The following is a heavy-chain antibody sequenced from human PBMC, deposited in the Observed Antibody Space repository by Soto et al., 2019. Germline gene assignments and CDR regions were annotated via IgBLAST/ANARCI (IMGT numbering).Heavy chain of an antibody. Sequence: QVQLVQSGAEVKKPGASVKVSCKASGYTFTSYAMHWVRQTPGQRLEWMGWINAGDGNTKYSQKFQGRVTITRDTSASTAYMELSSLRSEDTAVYYCARGYGYHSGAAHSPWGQGTLVTVSS. J-gene: IGHJ5*02. CDR1: GYTFTSYA. V-gene: IGHV1-3*01. CDR2: INAGDGNT. D-gene: IGHD5-18*01. CDR3: ARGYGYHSGAAHSP.